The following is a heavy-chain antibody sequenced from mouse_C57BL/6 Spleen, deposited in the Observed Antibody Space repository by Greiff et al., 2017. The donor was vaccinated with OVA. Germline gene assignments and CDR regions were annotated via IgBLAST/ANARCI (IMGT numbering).Heavy chain of an antibody. D-gene: IGHD2-1*01. CDR3: ARNPHYGNFDY. J-gene: IGHJ2*01. Sequence: QVQLQQPGAELVKPGASVKLSCKASGYTFTSYWMQWVKQRPGQGLEWIGEIDPSDSYTNYHQKFKGKATLTVDTSSSTAYMQLSSLTSEDSAVYYCARNPHYGNFDYWGQGTTLTVSS. CDR1: GYTFTSYW. CDR2: IDPSDSYT. V-gene: IGHV1-50*01.